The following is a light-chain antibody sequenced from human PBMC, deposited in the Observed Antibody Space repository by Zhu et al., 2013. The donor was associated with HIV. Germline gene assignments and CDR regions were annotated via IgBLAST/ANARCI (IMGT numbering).Light chain of an antibody. J-gene: IGLJ3*02. CDR3: AAWDDRLSGPV. CDR1: SSNIENNY. V-gene: IGLV1-51*01. CDR2: DNN. Sequence: QSVLTQPPSVSAAPGQKVTISCSGSSSNIENNYVSWYQQFPGTAPKLLIYDNNKRPSGIPDRFSGSKSGTSTTLGITGLQTGDEADYYCAAWDDRLSGPVFGGGTKVTVL.